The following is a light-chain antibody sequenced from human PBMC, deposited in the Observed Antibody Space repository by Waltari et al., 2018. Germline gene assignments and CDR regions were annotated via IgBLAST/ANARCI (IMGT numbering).Light chain of an antibody. J-gene: IGKJ1*01. CDR1: QTINTW. CDR2: RTS. CDR3: QQAWT. V-gene: IGKV1-5*03. Sequence: DIQMTQSPSTLSASVGDRVTITCRASQTINTWLAWYQQKPGKAPNLRIYRTSTLESGFPSRFSGSGSGTEFTLTISSLQPDDFATYCQQAWTFGQGTKVEIK.